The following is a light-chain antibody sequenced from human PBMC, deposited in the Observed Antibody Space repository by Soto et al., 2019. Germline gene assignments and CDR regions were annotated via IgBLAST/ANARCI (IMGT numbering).Light chain of an antibody. J-gene: IGKJ4*01. CDR1: QNLLHSNGYNY. CDR3: AQGLATPFT. V-gene: IGKV2-28*01. CDR2: LGS. Sequence: VLTQSPLSLPVTPGEPASISCRSSQNLLHSNGYNYLNWYLQKPGQSPQLLIYLGSNRASGVTDRFSGSGSGTDFTLTINRVEAEDVGLYFCAQGLATPFTFGGGTKVEIK.